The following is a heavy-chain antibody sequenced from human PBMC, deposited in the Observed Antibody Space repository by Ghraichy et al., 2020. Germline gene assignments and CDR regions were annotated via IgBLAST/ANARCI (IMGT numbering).Heavy chain of an antibody. J-gene: IGHJ5*02. D-gene: IGHD1-26*01. Sequence: GGSLRLSCAASGFTFSSYSMNWVRQAPGKGLEWVSSISSSSSYIYYADSVKGRFTISRDNAKNSLYLQMNSLRAEDTAVYYCARDVPGYMGATCWFDPWGQGTLVTVSS. V-gene: IGHV3-21*01. CDR2: ISSSSSYI. CDR3: ARDVPGYMGATCWFDP. CDR1: GFTFSSYS.